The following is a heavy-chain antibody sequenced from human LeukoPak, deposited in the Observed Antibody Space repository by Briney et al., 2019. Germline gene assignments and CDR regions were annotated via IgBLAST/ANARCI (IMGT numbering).Heavy chain of an antibody. CDR3: ARADILTGWEGIDY. V-gene: IGHV1-46*01. J-gene: IGHJ4*02. CDR2: INPSGGST. D-gene: IGHD3-9*01. CDR1: GYTFTNYY. Sequence: ASVKVSCKASGYTFTNYYMHWVRQAPGQGLEWMGIINPSGGSTSYAQKFQGRVTMTRDTSTSTVYMELSSVTAADTAVYYCARADILTGWEGIDYWGQGTLVTVSS.